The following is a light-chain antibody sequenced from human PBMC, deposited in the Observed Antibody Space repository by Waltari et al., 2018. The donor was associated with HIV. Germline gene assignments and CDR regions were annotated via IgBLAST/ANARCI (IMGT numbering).Light chain of an antibody. CDR1: SSNIGDNT. CDR3: ATWDDSLNGHVV. Sequence: QSVLTQPPSASGTPGQRVTISCSGSSSNIGDNTVNWYQQLPGTAPKLLIYTNTQRPSGVPDRFSGSKSSTSASLAISGLQSEDEADYYCATWDDSLNGHVVFGGGTKLTVL. V-gene: IGLV1-44*01. J-gene: IGLJ2*01. CDR2: TNT.